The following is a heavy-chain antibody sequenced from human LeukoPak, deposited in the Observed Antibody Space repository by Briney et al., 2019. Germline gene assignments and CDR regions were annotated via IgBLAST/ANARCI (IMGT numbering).Heavy chain of an antibody. Sequence: ASVKVSCKASGYTFTSYAMHWVRQAPGQRLEWMGWINAGNGNTKYSQKFQGRVTITRDTSASTAYMELSSLRSEDTAVYYCARGGYCSGGSCYRNWFDPWGQGTLVTVSS. CDR2: INAGNGNT. V-gene: IGHV1-3*01. CDR3: ARGGYCSGGSCYRNWFDP. J-gene: IGHJ5*02. D-gene: IGHD2-15*01. CDR1: GYTFTSYA.